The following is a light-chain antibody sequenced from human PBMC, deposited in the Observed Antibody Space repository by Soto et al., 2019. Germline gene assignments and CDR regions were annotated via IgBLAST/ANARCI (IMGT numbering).Light chain of an antibody. J-gene: IGLJ1*01. CDR3: CSYAGSSTHYV. CDR2: EVS. Sequence: SVLTQPDSVSGSPGQSITISCTGTSSDVGSYNLVSWYQQHPGKAPKLMIYEVSKRPSGVSNRFSGSKSGNTASLTISGLQAEDEADYYCCSYAGSSTHYVFGTGTKVTVL. CDR1: SSDVGSYNL. V-gene: IGLV2-23*02.